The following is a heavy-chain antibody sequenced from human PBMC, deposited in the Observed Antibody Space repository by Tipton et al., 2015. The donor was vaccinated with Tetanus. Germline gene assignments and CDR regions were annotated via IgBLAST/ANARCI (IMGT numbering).Heavy chain of an antibody. Sequence: SLRLSCAASGFTFNDYAMHWVRQALGRGLEWVSGISWNSGSIEYGDSVKGRFTISRDNAKNSLYLQMNGLRADDTALYYCARDMFRQWGSWYFGLWGRGTLVTVSS. CDR2: ISWNSGSI. J-gene: IGHJ2*01. CDR1: GFTFNDYA. CDR3: ARDMFRQWGSWYFGL. D-gene: IGHD6-19*01. V-gene: IGHV3-9*01.